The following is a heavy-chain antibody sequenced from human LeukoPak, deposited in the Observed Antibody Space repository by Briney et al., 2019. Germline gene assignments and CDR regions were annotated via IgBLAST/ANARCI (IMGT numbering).Heavy chain of an antibody. CDR2: MYTSGST. J-gene: IGHJ3*02. CDR1: GGSISSSSYY. Sequence: PSETLSLTCTVSGGSISSSSYYWSWIRQPPGKGLEWIGYMYTSGSTNYNPSLKSRVTISVDTSKNQFSLKLSSVTAADTSVYYCARRSYYYDSSGYQDAFDIWGQGTMVTVSS. CDR3: ARRSYYYDSSGYQDAFDI. D-gene: IGHD3-22*01. V-gene: IGHV4-61*05.